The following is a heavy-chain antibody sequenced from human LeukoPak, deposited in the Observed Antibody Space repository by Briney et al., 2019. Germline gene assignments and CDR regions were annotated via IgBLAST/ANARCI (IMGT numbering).Heavy chain of an antibody. V-gene: IGHV3-30*18. Sequence: GGSLRLSCAASGFTFSSYSMNWVRQAPGKGLEWVAVISYDGSNKYYADSVKGRFTISRDNSKNTLYLQMNSLRAEDTAVYYCAKDPSYGYSYGYGYFQHWGQGTLVTVSS. J-gene: IGHJ1*01. CDR1: GFTFSSYS. CDR2: ISYDGSNK. D-gene: IGHD5-18*01. CDR3: AKDPSYGYSYGYGYFQH.